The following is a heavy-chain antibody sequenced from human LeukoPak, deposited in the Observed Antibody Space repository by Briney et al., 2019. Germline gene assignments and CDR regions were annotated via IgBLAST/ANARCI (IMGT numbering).Heavy chain of an antibody. Sequence: PGGSLRLSCAASGFTFSSYAMSWVRQAPGKGLEWVSTISGSGGRTYNADPVKGRFTISRDNSKNTLYLQMNSLRAEDTAVYYCAKEVWGDIVQWWAFDIWGQGTMVTVSS. D-gene: IGHD2-8*01. CDR3: AKEVWGDIVQWWAFDI. CDR1: GFTFSSYA. CDR2: ISGSGGRT. V-gene: IGHV3-23*01. J-gene: IGHJ3*02.